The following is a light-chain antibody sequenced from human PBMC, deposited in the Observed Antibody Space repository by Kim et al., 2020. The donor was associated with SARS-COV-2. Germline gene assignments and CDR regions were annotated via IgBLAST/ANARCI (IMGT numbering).Light chain of an antibody. CDR2: DAS. Sequence: SPGERATPSCRASQSSSSYLAGYQQKPGQAPRLLIYDASNRATGIPARFSGSGSGTDFTLTISSLEPEDFAVYYCQQRSNWPPLTFGGGTKVEIK. V-gene: IGKV3-11*01. CDR1: QSSSSY. J-gene: IGKJ4*01. CDR3: QQRSNWPPLT.